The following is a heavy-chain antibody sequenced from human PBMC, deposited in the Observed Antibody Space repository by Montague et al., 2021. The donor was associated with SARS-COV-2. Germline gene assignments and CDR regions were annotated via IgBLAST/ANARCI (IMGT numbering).Heavy chain of an antibody. Sequence: SETLSLTCTVSGGSISSSSYYWGWIRQHPGKGLEWIGSIYYSGSTYHNPSLKSRVTISVDTSKNQFSLKLSSVTAADTAVYYCATYYDILTGYYIDAFDIWGQGTMVTVSS. J-gene: IGHJ3*02. CDR3: ATYYDILTGYYIDAFDI. CDR1: GGSISSSSYY. D-gene: IGHD3-9*01. V-gene: IGHV4-39*01. CDR2: IYYSGST.